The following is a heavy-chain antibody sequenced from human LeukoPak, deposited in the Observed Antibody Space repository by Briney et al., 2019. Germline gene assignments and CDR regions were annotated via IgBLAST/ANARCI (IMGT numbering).Heavy chain of an antibody. J-gene: IGHJ4*02. CDR2: ISAYNGNT. V-gene: IGHV1-18*01. D-gene: IGHD2-2*01. CDR3: ARELDCSSASCTPTSLGFDY. Sequence: ASVKVSCKASGYTFTSYGISWVRQAPGQGLEWMGWISAYNGNTSYAQKLQGRVTMTTDTSTSTAYMELRSLRSDDTAVYYCARELDCSSASCTPTSLGFDYWGQGTLVTVSS. CDR1: GYTFTSYG.